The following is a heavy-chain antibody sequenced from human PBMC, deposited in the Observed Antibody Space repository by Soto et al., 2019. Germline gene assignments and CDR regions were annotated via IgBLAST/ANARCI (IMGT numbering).Heavy chain of an antibody. CDR3: GRDFLIIAARPVPDY. J-gene: IGHJ4*02. CDR2: ISYDGSNK. Sequence: HPGGSLRLSCAASGFTFSSYAMHWVRQAPGKGLEWVAVISYDGSNKYYADSVKGRFTISRDNSKNTLYLQMTSLRAEDTAVYYCGRDFLIIAARPVPDYWGQGTLSPSPQ. V-gene: IGHV3-30-3*01. D-gene: IGHD6-6*01. CDR1: GFTFSSYA.